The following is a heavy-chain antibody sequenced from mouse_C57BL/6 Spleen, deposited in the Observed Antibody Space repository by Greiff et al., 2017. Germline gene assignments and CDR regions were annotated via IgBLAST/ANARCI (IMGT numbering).Heavy chain of an antibody. CDR3: ARGADSSGYVGDYYAMDY. CDR2: IDPSDSET. Sequence: VQLQQPGAELVRPGSSVKLSCKASGYTFTSYWMHWVKQRPIQGLEWIGNIDPSDSETHYNQKFKDKATLTVDKSSSTAYMQLSSLTSEDSAVYYCARGADSSGYVGDYYAMDYWGQGTSVTVSS. J-gene: IGHJ4*01. D-gene: IGHD3-2*02. V-gene: IGHV1-52*01. CDR1: GYTFTSYW.